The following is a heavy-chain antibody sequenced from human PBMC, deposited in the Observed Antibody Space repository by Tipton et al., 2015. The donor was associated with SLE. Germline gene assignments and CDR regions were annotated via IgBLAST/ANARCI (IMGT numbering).Heavy chain of an antibody. CDR2: INPNSGGT. J-gene: IGHJ4*02. D-gene: IGHD5-12*01. V-gene: IGHV1-69*01. CDR1: GGTFSSYA. CDR3: ARGGLDIVATSHFDY. Sequence: QLVQSGPEVKKPGSSVKVSCKASGGTFSSYAISWVRQAPGQGLEWMGWINPNSGGTNYAQKFQGRVTITADESTSTAYMELSSLRSEDTAVYYCARGGLDIVATSHFDYWGRGTLVTVSS.